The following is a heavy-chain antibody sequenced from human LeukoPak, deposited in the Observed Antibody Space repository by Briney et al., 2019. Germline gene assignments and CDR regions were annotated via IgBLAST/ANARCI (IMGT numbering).Heavy chain of an antibody. J-gene: IGHJ6*03. D-gene: IGHD3-10*01. CDR2: ISSSSSYI. CDR1: GFTFSAYS. V-gene: IGHV3-21*04. CDR3: AKAVTMVRGHMDV. Sequence: PGGSLRLSCAASGFTFSAYSMNWVRQAPGKGLEWVSSISSSSSYIYYADSVKGRFTISRDNAKKSLYLQMNSLRAEDMALYYCAKAVTMVRGHMDVWGKGTTVTVSS.